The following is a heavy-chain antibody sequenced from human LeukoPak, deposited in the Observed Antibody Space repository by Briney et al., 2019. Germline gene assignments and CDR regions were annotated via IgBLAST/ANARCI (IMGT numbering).Heavy chain of an antibody. CDR3: VRGWGRFVDV. V-gene: IGHV6-1*01. CDR2: TYYRSKWFN. CDR1: GDSLSSNSAT. D-gene: IGHD3-3*01. Sequence: SQTLTLTCAISGDSLSSNSATWNWIRQSPSRGLEWLGRTYYRSKWFNDYALSMKSRITIGPDTSKSQSSLQLNSVSPEDTAVYYCVRGWGRFVDVWGKGTTVTVSS. J-gene: IGHJ6*04.